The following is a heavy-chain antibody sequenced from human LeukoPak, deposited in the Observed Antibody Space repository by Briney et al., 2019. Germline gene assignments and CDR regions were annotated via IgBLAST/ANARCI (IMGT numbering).Heavy chain of an antibody. CDR1: GFTFSSYG. CDR2: IWYDGSNK. Sequence: PGGSLRLSCAASGFTFSSYGMHWVRQAPGKGLEWVAVIWYDGSNKYYADSVKGRFTISRDSAKNSLYLQMNSLRAEDTAVYYCARGAIMDVWGQGTTVTVSS. CDR3: ARGAIMDV. V-gene: IGHV3-33*01. J-gene: IGHJ6*02.